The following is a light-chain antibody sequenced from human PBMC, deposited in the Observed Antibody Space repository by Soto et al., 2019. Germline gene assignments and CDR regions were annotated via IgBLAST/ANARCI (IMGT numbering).Light chain of an antibody. CDR3: QQYNNCPLYT. J-gene: IGKJ2*01. CDR1: QSVSSN. V-gene: IGKV3-15*01. Sequence: EIVMTQSPATLSVSPGERATLSCRASQSVSSNLAWYQQKPGQAPRLLIYGASTMATGIPARFSGSGSGTEITLTLSSLQSEDFAFYYCQQYNNCPLYTFGQGTKLEIK. CDR2: GAS.